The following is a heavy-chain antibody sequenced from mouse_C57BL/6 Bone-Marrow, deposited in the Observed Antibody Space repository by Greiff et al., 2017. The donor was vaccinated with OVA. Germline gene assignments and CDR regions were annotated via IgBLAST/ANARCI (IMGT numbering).Heavy chain of an antibody. J-gene: IGHJ2*01. CDR1: GFTSSSYG. V-gene: IGHV5-6*02. Sequence: DVMLVESGGDLVKPGGSLKLSCAASGFTSSSYGMSWVRQTPDKRLEWVATLSSGGSYTYYPDSVKGRFTISRDNAKNTLYLQMSSLKSEDTAMYYCARGDYSNPNYFDYWGQGTTLTVSS. CDR2: LSSGGSYT. D-gene: IGHD2-5*01. CDR3: ARGDYSNPNYFDY.